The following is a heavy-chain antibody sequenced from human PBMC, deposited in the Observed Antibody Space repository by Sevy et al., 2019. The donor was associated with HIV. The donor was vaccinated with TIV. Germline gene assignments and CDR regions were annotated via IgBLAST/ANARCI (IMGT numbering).Heavy chain of an antibody. J-gene: IGHJ4*02. V-gene: IGHV3-23*01. CDR1: EFRLSNYA. Sequence: GGSQRLSCVASEFRLSNYAMNWVRQAPGKGLEWVSGISGSGGSSYYADSVKGRFTISRDNSKNTLYLQMNSLRAEDTAVYYCAKDLGWPLWGQGTLVTVSS. CDR2: ISGSGGSS. CDR3: AKDLGWPL. D-gene: IGHD2-15*01.